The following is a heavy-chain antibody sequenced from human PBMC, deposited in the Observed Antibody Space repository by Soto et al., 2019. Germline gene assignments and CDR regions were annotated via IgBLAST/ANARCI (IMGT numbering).Heavy chain of an antibody. D-gene: IGHD3-22*01. V-gene: IGHV1-46*01. CDR3: ARGKYYSDRIDFPPHY. CDR2: INPGAGTT. Sequence: KEKAASVKVSCKASGYIFTNYYMHWVRQASGQGLEWMGIINPGAGTTTYAQKFQGRVTMTRDTSTRTFYMELSSLRSEDTVVFYCARGKYYSDRIDFPPHYWGQGTQVTVSS. CDR1: GYIFTNYY. J-gene: IGHJ4*02.